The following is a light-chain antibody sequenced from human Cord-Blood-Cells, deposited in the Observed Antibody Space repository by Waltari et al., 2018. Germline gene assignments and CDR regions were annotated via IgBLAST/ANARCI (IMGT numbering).Light chain of an antibody. Sequence: IVLTQSPGTRSLSPGERATLSCRAIQSVSSSYLAWYQQKPGQAPRLLIYGASSRATGIPDRFSGSGSGTDFTLTISRLEPEDFAVYYCQQYGSSPTFGGGTKVEIK. CDR2: GAS. CDR3: QQYGSSPT. V-gene: IGKV3-20*01. CDR1: QSVSSSY. J-gene: IGKJ4*01.